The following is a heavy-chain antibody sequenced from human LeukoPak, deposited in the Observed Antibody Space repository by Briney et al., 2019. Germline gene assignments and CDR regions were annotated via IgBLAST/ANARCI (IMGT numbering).Heavy chain of an antibody. CDR3: ARGGVRPTYFDY. V-gene: IGHV3-21*06. D-gene: IGHD2-21*01. CDR1: GLTFSSYS. J-gene: IGHJ4*02. Sequence: GGSLRLSCAASGLTFSSYSMNWVRQSPGKGLEWVSSISTSDSSIYYADSVKGRFTISRDNAKNSLYLQMNSLRAEDTAVYYCARGGVRPTYFDYWGQGTLVTVSS. CDR2: ISTSDSSI.